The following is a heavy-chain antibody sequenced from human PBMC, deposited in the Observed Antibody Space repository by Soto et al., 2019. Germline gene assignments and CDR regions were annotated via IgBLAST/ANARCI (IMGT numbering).Heavy chain of an antibody. CDR2: IYPGDSDT. V-gene: IGHV5-51*01. CDR3: ARRGSYVLYGY. CDR1: GYSFTSYW. Sequence: GESLKISCKGSGYSFTSYWIGWVRQMPGKGLEWMGIIYPGDSDTRYSPSFQGQVTISADKSISTAYLQWSSLKASDTGMYYWARRGSYVLYGYGGQGTLVTVSS. J-gene: IGHJ4*02. D-gene: IGHD5-18*01.